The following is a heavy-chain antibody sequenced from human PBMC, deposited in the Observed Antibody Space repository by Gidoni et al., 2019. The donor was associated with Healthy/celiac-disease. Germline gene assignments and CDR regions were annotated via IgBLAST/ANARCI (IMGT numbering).Heavy chain of an antibody. J-gene: IGHJ5*02. CDR2: SSGSGGST. D-gene: IGHD2-2*01. CDR3: AKDGRGCSSTSCYVGWFDP. CDR1: GFTFRSYA. V-gene: IGHV3-23*01. Sequence: EVQLLESGGGLVQPGGSLRLSCASSGFTFRSYAMSWVRQAPGKGLEWVSASSGSGGSTYYADSVKGRFTISRDNSKNTLYLQMNSLRAEDTAVYYCAKDGRGCSSTSCYVGWFDPWGQGTLVTVSS.